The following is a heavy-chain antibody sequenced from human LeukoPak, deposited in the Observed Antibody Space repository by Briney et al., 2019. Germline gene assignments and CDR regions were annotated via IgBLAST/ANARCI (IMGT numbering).Heavy chain of an antibody. D-gene: IGHD3-3*01. CDR2: IRSKANSYAT. J-gene: IGHJ4*02. V-gene: IGHV3-73*01. CDR1: GFTFSGSA. CDR3: AREGSGYFH. Sequence: GGSLKLSCAASGFTFSGSAMHWVRQASGKGLEWVGRIRSKANSYATAYAASVKGRFTISRDDSKNTAYLQMNSLKTEDTAVYYCAREGSGYFHWGQGTLVTVSS.